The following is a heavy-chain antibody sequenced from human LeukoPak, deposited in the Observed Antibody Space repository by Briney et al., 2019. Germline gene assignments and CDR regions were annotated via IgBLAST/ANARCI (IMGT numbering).Heavy chain of an antibody. CDR1: GFTFSDYY. CDR2: ISPSGTYT. V-gene: IGHV3-11*03. CDR3: ARSCSGGCCYGNYYHGMDV. D-gene: IGHD2-15*01. J-gene: IGHJ6*02. Sequence: GGSLRLSCAASGFTFSDYYMSWIRQAPGKGLEWVSYISPSGTYTNYAGSVKGRFTISRDNAKNSLYLQMNSLRAEDTAVYYCARSCSGGCCYGNYYHGMDVWGQGTTVTVSS.